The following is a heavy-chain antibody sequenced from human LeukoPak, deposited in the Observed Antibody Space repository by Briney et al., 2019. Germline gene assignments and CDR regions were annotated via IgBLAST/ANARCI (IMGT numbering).Heavy chain of an antibody. D-gene: IGHD4-23*01. Sequence: GGSLRLSCAASGFTFSSYWMSWVRQAPGKGLEWVANIKQDGSEKYYVDSVKGRFTISRDNAKNSLYLQMNSLRAEDTAVYYCTREQDREAAATVVGDYWGQGTLVTVSS. V-gene: IGHV3-7*01. CDR3: TREQDREAAATVVGDY. J-gene: IGHJ4*02. CDR1: GFTFSSYW. CDR2: IKQDGSEK.